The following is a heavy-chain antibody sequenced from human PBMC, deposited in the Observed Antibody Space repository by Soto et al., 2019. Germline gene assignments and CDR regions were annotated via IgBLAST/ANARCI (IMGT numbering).Heavy chain of an antibody. CDR3: ARMALGDYHFDY. J-gene: IGHJ4*02. Sequence: HGESLKISCKGSGNSLSGHWIAWVRQMPGIGLEWMGIIYPDDSDTRYSPSFQGQVTISADKSITTAYLQWSSLKASDTAMYYCARMALGDYHFDYWGQGTLVTVS. CDR2: IYPDDSDT. D-gene: IGHD4-17*01. CDR1: GNSLSGHW. V-gene: IGHV5-51*01.